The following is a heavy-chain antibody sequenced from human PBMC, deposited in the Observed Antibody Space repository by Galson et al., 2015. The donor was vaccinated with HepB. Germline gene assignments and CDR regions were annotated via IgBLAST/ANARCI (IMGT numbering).Heavy chain of an antibody. CDR1: GFTFSSYA. CDR2: ISYDGSNK. Sequence: LRLSCAASGFTFSSYAMHWVRQAPGKGLEWVAVISYDGSNKYYADSVKGRFTISRDNSKNTLYLQMNSLRAEDTAVYYCARDRAVGSLGPNGMDVWGQGTTVTVSS. J-gene: IGHJ6*02. CDR3: ARDRAVGSLGPNGMDV. D-gene: IGHD3-10*01. V-gene: IGHV3-30-3*01.